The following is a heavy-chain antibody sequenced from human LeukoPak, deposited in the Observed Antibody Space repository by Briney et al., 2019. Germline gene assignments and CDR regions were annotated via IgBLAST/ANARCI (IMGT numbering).Heavy chain of an antibody. CDR2: INQDGSEK. CDR1: GFTFSTYS. D-gene: IGHD6-19*01. Sequence: GGSLRLSCAASGFTFSTYSMSWVRQAPGKGLEWVANINQDGSEKYYVDSVKGRFTISRDNAKNSLYLQMNSLRAEDTAVYYRARVLRQWLACDYWGQGTLGTVSS. V-gene: IGHV3-7*01. CDR3: ARVLRQWLACDY. J-gene: IGHJ4*02.